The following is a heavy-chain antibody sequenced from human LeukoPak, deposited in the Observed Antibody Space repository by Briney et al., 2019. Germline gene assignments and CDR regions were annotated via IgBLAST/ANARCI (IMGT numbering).Heavy chain of an antibody. CDR3: ASSSEISSYWYFDL. CDR1: GYTFTGYY. Sequence: ASVKVSCKASGYTFTGYYMHWVRQAPGQGLEWMGWINPNSGGTNYAQKFQGRVTMTRDTSISTAYMELSRLRSDDTAVYYCASSSEISSYWYFDLWGRGTLVTVSS. D-gene: IGHD6-6*01. J-gene: IGHJ2*01. V-gene: IGHV1-2*02. CDR2: INPNSGGT.